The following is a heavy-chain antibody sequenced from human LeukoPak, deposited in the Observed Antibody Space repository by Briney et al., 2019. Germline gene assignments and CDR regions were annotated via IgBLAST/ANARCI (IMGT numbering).Heavy chain of an antibody. Sequence: GESLKISCNASGDSFTRNWIGWGRRMPGKNLEWMVIIFPGASDTRYSPSFQGQVTISVDKSINTAYLQWTSLKASDTAKYFCARTSTNRWPDRFDPWGQGTLVTVSS. V-gene: IGHV5-51*01. J-gene: IGHJ5*02. D-gene: IGHD1-14*01. CDR1: GDSFTRNW. CDR3: ARTSTNRWPDRFDP. CDR2: IFPGASDT.